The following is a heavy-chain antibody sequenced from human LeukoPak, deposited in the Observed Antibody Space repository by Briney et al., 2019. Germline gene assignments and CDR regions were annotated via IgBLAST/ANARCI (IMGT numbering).Heavy chain of an antibody. J-gene: IGHJ6*03. D-gene: IGHD2-2*02. V-gene: IGHV2-5*01. CDR1: GFSLSTSEVG. CDR2: IYWNDDK. CDR3: AHAQNAYCSSTSCYTYYYYYYMDV. Sequence: SGPTLVNPTQTLTLTCTFSGFSLSTSEVGVGWIRQPPGKALEWLALIYWNDDKRYSPSLKSRLTITKDTSKNQVVLTMTNMDPVDTATYYCAHAQNAYCSSTSCYTYYYYYYMDVWGKGTTVTVSS.